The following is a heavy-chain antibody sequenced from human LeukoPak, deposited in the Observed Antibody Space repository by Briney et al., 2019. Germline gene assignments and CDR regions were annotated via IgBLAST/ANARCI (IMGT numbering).Heavy chain of an antibody. V-gene: IGHV4-59*08. J-gene: IGHJ4*02. CDR2: IYYSGST. Sequence: SETLSLTCTVSGGSISSYYWSWIRQPPGKGLEWIGYIYYSGSTNYNPSLKSRVTISVDTSKNQSSLKLSSVTAADTAVYYCARLRTRDGYNYIDYWGQGTLVTVSS. CDR1: GGSISSYY. D-gene: IGHD5-24*01. CDR3: ARLRTRDGYNYIDY.